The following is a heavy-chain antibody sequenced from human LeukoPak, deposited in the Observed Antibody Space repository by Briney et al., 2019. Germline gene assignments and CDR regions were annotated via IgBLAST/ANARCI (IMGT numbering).Heavy chain of an antibody. Sequence: PGGSLRLSCAASGFIVSDKCMSWVRQAPGKGLEWISVIYSDGNTYYSDSVKGRFTISRDNSKNTLLLQMDSLRVEDTAVYYCTRGHYSNTLGGQGTLVTVSS. J-gene: IGHJ1*01. V-gene: IGHV3-66*01. CDR2: IYSDGNT. CDR3: TRGHYSNTL. D-gene: IGHD6-13*01. CDR1: GFIVSDKC.